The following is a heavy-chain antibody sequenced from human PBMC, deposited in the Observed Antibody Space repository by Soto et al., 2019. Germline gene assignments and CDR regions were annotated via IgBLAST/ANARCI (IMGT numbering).Heavy chain of an antibody. CDR1: GFTFDDYA. CDR2: ISWNSGSI. J-gene: IGHJ4*02. Sequence: EVQLVESGGGLVQPGRSLRLSCAASGFTFDDYAMHWVRQAPGKGLEWVSGISWNSGSIGYADSVKGRFTISRDNAKNSLYLQMNSLRAEDTALYYCARDMGYCSSTSCYSEFDYWGQGTLVTVSS. CDR3: ARDMGYCSSTSCYSEFDY. D-gene: IGHD2-2*02. V-gene: IGHV3-9*01.